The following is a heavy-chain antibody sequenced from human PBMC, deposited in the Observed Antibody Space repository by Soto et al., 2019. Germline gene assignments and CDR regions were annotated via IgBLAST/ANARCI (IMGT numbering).Heavy chain of an antibody. Sequence: QVQLQESGPGLVKPSGTLSLTCAVSGGSISTSNLWTWVRQPPGKGLEWIGEIYHSGSTNYNPSLKSRFTISVDKSKTQFSLKLNSVTAADTAVYYCARSPRSIAAGGIDYWGQGFLVTVSS. CDR1: GGSISTSNL. D-gene: IGHD6-13*01. CDR3: ARSPRSIAAGGIDY. CDR2: IYHSGST. J-gene: IGHJ4*02. V-gene: IGHV4-4*02.